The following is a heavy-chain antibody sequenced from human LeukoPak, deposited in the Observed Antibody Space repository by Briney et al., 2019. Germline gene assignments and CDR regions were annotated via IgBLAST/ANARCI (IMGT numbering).Heavy chain of an antibody. CDR3: ARDNWGFDY. V-gene: IGHV3-30-3*01. CDR2: ISYDGSNE. CDR1: GITFSTYA. Sequence: GGSLSLSCAASGITFSTYAMHWVRQAPGKGLEWVAVISYDGSNEYYADSVQDRFTISRDNSRNTLYLQMDSLRPEDTAVYYCARDNWGFDYWGQGTLVTVSS. J-gene: IGHJ4*02. D-gene: IGHD7-27*01.